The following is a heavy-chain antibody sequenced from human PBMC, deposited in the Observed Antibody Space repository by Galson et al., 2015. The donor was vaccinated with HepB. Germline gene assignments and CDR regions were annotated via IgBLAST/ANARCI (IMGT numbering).Heavy chain of an antibody. CDR2: INTNTGNP. CDR3: ARSPYYGSGSYQNAWFDP. V-gene: IGHV7-4-1*02. J-gene: IGHJ5*02. CDR1: GYTFTNFA. Sequence: SVKVSCKASGYTFTNFAMNWVRQAPGQGLEWMGWINTNTGNPTYAQGFTGRFVFSLDSSVSTTYLQISSLKAEDTAVYYCARSPYYGSGSYQNAWFDPWGQGTLVTVSS. D-gene: IGHD3-10*01.